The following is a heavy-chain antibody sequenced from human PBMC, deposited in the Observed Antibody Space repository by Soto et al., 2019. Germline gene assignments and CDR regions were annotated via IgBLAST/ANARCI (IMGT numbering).Heavy chain of an antibody. CDR1: GFTFSNYA. CDR3: APNDTTMLNTFDY. D-gene: IGHD5-18*01. J-gene: IGHJ4*02. V-gene: IGHV3-23*01. Sequence: EVQLLDSGGGLVQPGGSLRLSCAASGFTFSNYAMSWVRQAPGKGLEWVSAVSSSGGSTYYADSVKGRFTISRDNSKNTLYLQMNSLRAEDTAVDYCAPNDTTMLNTFDYWGQGPLVTVSS. CDR2: VSSSGGST.